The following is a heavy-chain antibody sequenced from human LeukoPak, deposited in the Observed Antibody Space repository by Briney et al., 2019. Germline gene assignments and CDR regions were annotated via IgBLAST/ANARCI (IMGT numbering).Heavy chain of an antibody. CDR3: ARAYPLRGLPY. Sequence: SETLSLTCTVSGDSISGYYWSWIRQTAGKRLDWIGRLYGAGITNYNPSLKSRVTLSLDTTNNHFSLNLRSVTAADTAVYYCARAYPLRGLPYWGQGILVTVSS. D-gene: IGHD5-24*01. V-gene: IGHV4-4*07. CDR1: GDSISGYY. CDR2: LYGAGIT. J-gene: IGHJ4*02.